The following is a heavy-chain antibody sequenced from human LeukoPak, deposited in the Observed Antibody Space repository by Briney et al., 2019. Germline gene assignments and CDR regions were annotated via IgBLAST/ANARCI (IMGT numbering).Heavy chain of an antibody. V-gene: IGHV3-30*02. CDR2: IRYDGSNK. CDR3: AKDVISSGLREGAAFDI. D-gene: IGHD3-22*01. Sequence: GGSLRLSCAASGFTFSSYGMHWVRQAPGKGLEWVAFIRYDGSNKYYADSVKGRFTISRDNSKNTLYLQMNSLRAEDTAVYYCAKDVISSGLREGAAFDIWGQGTMVTVSS. J-gene: IGHJ3*02. CDR1: GFTFSSYG.